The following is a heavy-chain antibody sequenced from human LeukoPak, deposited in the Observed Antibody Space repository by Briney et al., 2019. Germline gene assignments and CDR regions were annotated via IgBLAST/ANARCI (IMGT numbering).Heavy chain of an antibody. V-gene: IGHV3-48*01. D-gene: IGHD5-24*01. CDR3: ARDYKYAFDN. CDR2: IGIDSGNT. CDR1: GFTFSDYS. Sequence: GGSLRLSCAASGFTFSDYSMTWVRQAPGKGLEWISYIGIDSGNTNYADSVKGRFTISGDKAKNSLYLQMNSLRVEDTAVYYCARDYKYAFDNWGQGALVTVSS. J-gene: IGHJ4*02.